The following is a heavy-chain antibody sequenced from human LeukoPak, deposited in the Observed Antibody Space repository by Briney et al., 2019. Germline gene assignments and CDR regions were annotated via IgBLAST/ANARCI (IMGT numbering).Heavy chain of an antibody. V-gene: IGHV1-8*01. Sequence: GASVKVSCKASGYTFTSYDINWMRQATGQGLEWMGWMSPNSGNTGYAQKFQGRVTMTRDTFMSTAYMELNNVRSEDTAVYYCVRGPPNWGFDYWGQGTLVTVSS. CDR2: MSPNSGNT. CDR1: GYTFTSYD. D-gene: IGHD7-27*01. J-gene: IGHJ4*02. CDR3: VRGPPNWGFDY.